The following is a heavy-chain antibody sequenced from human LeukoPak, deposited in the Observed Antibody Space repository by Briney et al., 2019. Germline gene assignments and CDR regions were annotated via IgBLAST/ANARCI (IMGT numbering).Heavy chain of an antibody. J-gene: IGHJ4*02. D-gene: IGHD3-9*01. CDR1: GFTFSNYA. V-gene: IGHV3-30*18. Sequence: PGGSLRLSCAASGFTFSNYAMSWVRQAPGKGLEWVAVISYDGSNKYYADSVKGRFTISRDNSKNTLYLQMNSLRAEDTAVYYCAKDAYWGRYFDWLRGPSYFDYWGQGTLVTVSS. CDR2: ISYDGSNK. CDR3: AKDAYWGRYFDWLRGPSYFDY.